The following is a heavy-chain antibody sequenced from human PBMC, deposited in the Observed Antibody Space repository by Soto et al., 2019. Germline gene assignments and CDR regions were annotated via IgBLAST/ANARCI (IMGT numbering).Heavy chain of an antibody. CDR3: AKSVYNWNDGFFDY. V-gene: IGHV3-30*18. D-gene: IGHD1-1*01. J-gene: IGHJ4*02. CDR1: GCTFSTYG. Sequence: QVQLVESGGGVVQPGRSLRLSCAASGCTFSTYGMHWLRQAPGKGLEWVAVISYDGNNKYYADSVKGRFTISRDNSKNTLYLQMSSLRAEDTAVYYCAKSVYNWNDGFFDYWGQGTLVTVSS. CDR2: ISYDGNNK.